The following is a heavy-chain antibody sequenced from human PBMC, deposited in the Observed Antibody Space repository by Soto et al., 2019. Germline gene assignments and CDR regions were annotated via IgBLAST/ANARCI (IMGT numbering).Heavy chain of an antibody. CDR1: GFPFSSFG. D-gene: IGHD3-22*01. V-gene: IGHV3-33*08. CDR3: ATPPSDSSGYYSGY. Sequence: PGGSLRLSCAASGFPFSSFGMHWVRQGPGKGLEWVAVIWYDGSNKYYADSVKGRFTISRDNSKNTLYLQMNSLRAEDTAVYYCATPPSDSSGYYSGYWGQGTLVTVS. CDR2: IWYDGSNK. J-gene: IGHJ4*02.